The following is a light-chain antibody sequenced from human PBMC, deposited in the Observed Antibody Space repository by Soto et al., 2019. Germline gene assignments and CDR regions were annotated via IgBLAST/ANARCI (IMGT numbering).Light chain of an antibody. CDR2: LNSDGSH. J-gene: IGLJ1*01. CDR1: SGHSSYA. V-gene: IGLV4-69*01. Sequence: QPVLTQSPSASASLGASVKLTCTLSSGHSSYAIAWHQQQPEKGPRYLMKLNSDGSHSKGDGIPDRFSGSSSGAERYLIISSLQSEDEADYYGQTWGTGIHVFGTGTKLTV. CDR3: QTWGTGIHV.